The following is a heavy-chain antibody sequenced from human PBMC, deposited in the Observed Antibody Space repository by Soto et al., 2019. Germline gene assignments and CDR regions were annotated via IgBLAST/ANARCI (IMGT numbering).Heavy chain of an antibody. Sequence: EVQLVESGGDLVEPGGSLRLSCAASEFTFTNSWMSWVRQAPGKGLEWVGRIKSKTAGGTTDYAAPVQVRFTISRDESRNTLYLQMISLKTEDTAVYYCSSLYYGHWGQGTLVTVSS. CDR3: SSLYYGH. CDR2: IKSKTAGGTT. J-gene: IGHJ4*02. V-gene: IGHV3-15*01. D-gene: IGHD4-17*01. CDR1: EFTFTNSW.